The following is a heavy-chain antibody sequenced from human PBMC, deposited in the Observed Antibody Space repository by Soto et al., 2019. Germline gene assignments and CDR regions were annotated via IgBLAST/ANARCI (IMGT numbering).Heavy chain of an antibody. J-gene: IGHJ4*02. CDR1: GGSISSSNW. D-gene: IGHD4-17*01. V-gene: IGHV4-4*02. Sequence: QVQLQESGPGLVKPSGTLSLTCAVSGGSISSSNWWSWVRQPPGKGLEWIGEIYHSGSTNYNPSLERRVTIAVDQSKNQFSLKLSSVTAADTAVYYCARASALLPYGDYLDYWGKGNLVTVSS. CDR2: IYHSGST. CDR3: ARASALLPYGDYLDY.